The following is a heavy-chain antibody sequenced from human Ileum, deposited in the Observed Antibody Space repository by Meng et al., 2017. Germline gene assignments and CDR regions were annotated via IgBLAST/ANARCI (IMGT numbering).Heavy chain of an antibody. D-gene: IGHD3-10*01. CDR2: IHHSGTT. CDR1: GGSNSSSIW. CDR3: ARGVVSGSHYNTY. Sequence: QVQLQESGTGLVKPSGTPSLTCAVPGGSNSSSIWWSWVRQPPEKGLEWIGEIHHSGTTNYSPSLKSRLTISVDKSKNQFSLKLQSVTAADTAVYFCARGVVSGSHYNTYWGQGILVTVSS. J-gene: IGHJ4*02. V-gene: IGHV4-4*02.